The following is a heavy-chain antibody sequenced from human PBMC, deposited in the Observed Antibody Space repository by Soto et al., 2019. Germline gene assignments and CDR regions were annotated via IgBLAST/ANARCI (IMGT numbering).Heavy chain of an antibody. V-gene: IGHV3-53*01. CDR1: GFTVSSNY. CDR3: ARDWWNDVDYYYYGMDV. CDR2: IYSGGST. J-gene: IGHJ6*02. D-gene: IGHD1-1*01. Sequence: HPGGSLRLSCAASGFTVSSNYMSWVRQAPGKGLEWVSVIYSGGSTYYADSVKGRFTISRDNSKNTLYLQMNSLRAEDTAVYYCARDWWNDVDYYYYGMDVWGQGTTVTVSS.